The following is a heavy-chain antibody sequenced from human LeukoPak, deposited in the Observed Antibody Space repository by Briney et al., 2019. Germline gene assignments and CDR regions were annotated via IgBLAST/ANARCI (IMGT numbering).Heavy chain of an antibody. CDR1: GFTFSSYE. CDR3: AKDFSSTWLIDY. CDR2: ISSSGSTI. V-gene: IGHV3-48*03. Sequence: GGSLRLSCAASGFTFSSYEMNWVRQAPGKGLEWVSYISSSGSTIYYADSVKGRFTISRDNAKNTLYLQMNNLRAEDTAVYYCAKDFSSTWLIDYWGQGTLVTVSS. D-gene: IGHD6-13*01. J-gene: IGHJ4*02.